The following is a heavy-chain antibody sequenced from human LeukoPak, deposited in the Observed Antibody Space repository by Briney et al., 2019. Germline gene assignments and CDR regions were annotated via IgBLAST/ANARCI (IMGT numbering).Heavy chain of an antibody. CDR2: IKSDGSST. Sequence: PGGSLRLSCAASGFTFSSYAMSWVRQAPGKGLVWVSRIKSDGSSTSYADSVKGRFTISRDNAKNTVYLQMNSLRAEDTAVYYCARGALHMYYLDNWGQGTLVTVSS. D-gene: IGHD2-8*01. J-gene: IGHJ4*02. V-gene: IGHV3-74*01. CDR1: GFTFSSYA. CDR3: ARGALHMYYLDN.